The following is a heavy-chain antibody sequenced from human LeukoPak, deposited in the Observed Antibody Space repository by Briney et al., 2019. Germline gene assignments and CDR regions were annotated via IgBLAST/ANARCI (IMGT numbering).Heavy chain of an antibody. J-gene: IGHJ4*02. V-gene: IGHV1-69*15. CDR1: GGTFSSYA. CDR3: AREGYSYGHQAPLWFDY. CDR2: IIPIFGTA. Sequence: SVKVSCKASGGTFSSYAISWVRQAPGQGLEWMGRIIPIFGTANYAQKLQGRVTITADESTSTAYMELSSLRSEDTAVYYCAREGYSYGHQAPLWFDYWGQGTLVTVSS. D-gene: IGHD5-18*01.